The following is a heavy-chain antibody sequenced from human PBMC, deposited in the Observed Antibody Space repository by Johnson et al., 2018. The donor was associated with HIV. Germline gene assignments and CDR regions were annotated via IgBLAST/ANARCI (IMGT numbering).Heavy chain of an antibody. J-gene: IGHJ3*01. CDR1: GFTVSSNY. Sequence: VQLVESGGGVVQPGMSLRLSCAASGFTVSSNYMSWVRQAPGKGLEWASVIYSDGSTYYADSVKGRFTISRDNSKNMVYLQMNSLRAEDTAVYYCAKEWGISGGFDFWGQGTRVTVSS. CDR2: IYSDGST. V-gene: IGHV3-66*01. D-gene: IGHD2-15*01. CDR3: AKEWGISGGFDF.